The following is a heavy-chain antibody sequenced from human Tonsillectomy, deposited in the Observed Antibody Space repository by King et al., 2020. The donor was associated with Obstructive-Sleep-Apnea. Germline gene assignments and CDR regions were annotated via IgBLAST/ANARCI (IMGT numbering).Heavy chain of an antibody. J-gene: IGHJ3*02. V-gene: IGHV3-30*02. CDR1: GFTFSSYG. CDR3: AKDLKPKLERRAFDI. Sequence: VQLVESGGGVVQPGGPLRLSCAASGFTFSSYGMHWVRQAPGKGLEWVAFIRYDGSNKYYADSVKGRFTISRDNSKNTLYLQMNSLRAEDTAVYYCAKDLKPKLERRAFDIWGQGTMVTVSS. CDR2: IRYDGSNK. D-gene: IGHD1-1*01.